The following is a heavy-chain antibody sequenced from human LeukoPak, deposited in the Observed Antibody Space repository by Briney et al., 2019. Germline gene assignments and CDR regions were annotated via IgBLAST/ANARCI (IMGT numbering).Heavy chain of an antibody. CDR3: ARSDHFEVAATRDWYFDL. Sequence: GASAKVSCKASGYTFTSHYMHWVRQAPGQGLEWMGIINPSGGRTTYAQKFQGRVTMTRDMSTSTVYMELSSLRSEDTAVYYCARSDHFEVAATRDWYFDLWGRGTLVTVSS. CDR1: GYTFTSHY. J-gene: IGHJ2*01. CDR2: INPSGGRT. V-gene: IGHV1-46*01. D-gene: IGHD2-15*01.